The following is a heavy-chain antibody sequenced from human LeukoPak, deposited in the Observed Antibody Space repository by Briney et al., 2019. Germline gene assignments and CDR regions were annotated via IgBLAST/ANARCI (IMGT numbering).Heavy chain of an antibody. CDR3: AKDRGAFRSWSLDY. CDR2: INHSGST. D-gene: IGHD2-15*01. V-gene: IGHV4-34*01. CDR1: GGSFSDYY. Sequence: SETLSLTCAVYGGSFSDYYWSWIRQPPGKGLEWIGEINHSGSTNYNPSLKSRVTILVDTSKNQFSLKLSSVTAADTAVYYCAKDRGAFRSWSLDYWGQGTLVTVSS. J-gene: IGHJ4*02.